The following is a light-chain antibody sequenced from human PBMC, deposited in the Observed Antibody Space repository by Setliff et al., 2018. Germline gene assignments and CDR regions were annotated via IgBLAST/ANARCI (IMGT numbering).Light chain of an antibody. CDR1: QSVSSSY. CDR2: GAS. Sequence: EIVLTQSPGTLSLSPGERATLSCRASQSVSSSYLAWYQQKPGQAPRLLIYGASTRPTGIPARFSGSGSGTEFTLTISGLQSEDFAVYYCLHYINWPYTFGQGTKVDIK. CDR3: LHYINWPYT. V-gene: IGKV3-15*01. J-gene: IGKJ2*01.